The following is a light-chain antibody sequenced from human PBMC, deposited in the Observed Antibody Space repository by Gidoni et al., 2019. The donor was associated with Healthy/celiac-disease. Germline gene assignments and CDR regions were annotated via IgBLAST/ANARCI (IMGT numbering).Light chain of an antibody. J-gene: IGLJ1*01. CDR3: SSYTSSSTPIV. CDR2: EVS. Sequence: QSALTQPASVSGSPGQSITISCTGTSSDVGGYNYVSWYQQHPGKAPKLMIYEVSNRPSGVSHRFSGSQSGNTASLTISGLQAEDEADYYCSSYTSSSTPIVFGTGTKVTVL. V-gene: IGLV2-14*01. CDR1: SSDVGGYNY.